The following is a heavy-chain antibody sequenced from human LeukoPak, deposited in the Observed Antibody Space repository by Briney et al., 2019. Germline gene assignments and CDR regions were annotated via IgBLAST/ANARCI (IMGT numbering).Heavy chain of an antibody. D-gene: IGHD3-3*01. V-gene: IGHV3-21*01. CDR2: ISSSSSYI. Sequence: GGSLRLSCAASGFTFSISAMSWVRQAPGKGLEWVSSISSSSSYIYYADSVKGRFTISRDNAKNSLYLQMNSLRAEDTAVYYCARDEVRFYYYYYYMDVWGKGTTVTISS. CDR3: ARDEVRFYYYYYYMDV. CDR1: GFTFSISA. J-gene: IGHJ6*03.